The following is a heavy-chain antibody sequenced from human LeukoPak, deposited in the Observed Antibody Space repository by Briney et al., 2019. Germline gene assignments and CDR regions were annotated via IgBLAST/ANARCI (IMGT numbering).Heavy chain of an antibody. Sequence: GESLQISCKGSGYHFPTYWIGWVRQMPGKGLEWMGIIYPGDSDTTYSPSFQGQVTISADKSITTAYLQWSSLKASDTAMYYCARRNPLTQDAFDIWGQGTMVTVSS. CDR2: IYPGDSDT. D-gene: IGHD2-21*02. CDR1: GYHFPTYW. J-gene: IGHJ3*02. CDR3: ARRNPLTQDAFDI. V-gene: IGHV5-51*01.